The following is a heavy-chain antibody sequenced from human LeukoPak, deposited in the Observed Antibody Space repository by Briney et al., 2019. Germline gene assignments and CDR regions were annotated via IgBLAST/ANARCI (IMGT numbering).Heavy chain of an antibody. J-gene: IGHJ6*03. Sequence: ASVKVSCKASGYTFTSYYMHWVRQAPGQGLEWMGIINPSGGSTSYAQKFQGRVTMTRDMSTSTVYMELSSLRSEDTAVYYCARDSGPYSSGWYGYYYYYMDVWGKGTTVTVSS. V-gene: IGHV1-46*01. CDR2: INPSGGST. CDR3: ARDSGPYSSGWYGYYYYYMDV. CDR1: GYTFTSYY. D-gene: IGHD6-19*01.